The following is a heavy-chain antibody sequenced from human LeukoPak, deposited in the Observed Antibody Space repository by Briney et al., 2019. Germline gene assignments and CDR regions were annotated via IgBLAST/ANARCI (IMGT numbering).Heavy chain of an antibody. Sequence: GGSLRLSCAASGFTFSSYSMNWVRQAPGKGLEWVSSISSSSIYIYYADSVKGRFTISRDNAKNSLYLQMNSLRAEDTAVYYCARDQYSWNYVSYWFDPWGQGTLVTVPS. CDR2: ISSSSIYI. D-gene: IGHD1-7*01. V-gene: IGHV3-21*01. CDR1: GFTFSSYS. J-gene: IGHJ5*02. CDR3: ARDQYSWNYVSYWFDP.